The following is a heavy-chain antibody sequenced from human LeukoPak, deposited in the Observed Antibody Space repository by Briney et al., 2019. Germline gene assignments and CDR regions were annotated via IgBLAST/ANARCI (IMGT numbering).Heavy chain of an antibody. Sequence: GESLKISCKGSGYSFTSYWIGWVRQMPGKGLEWMGIIYPGDSHTRYSPSFQGQVTISADKSISTAYLQWSSLKASDTAMYYCARVGTSRAAAGINWFEPWGQGTLVTVSS. CDR3: ARVGTSRAAAGINWFEP. D-gene: IGHD6-13*01. CDR1: GYSFTSYW. V-gene: IGHV5-51*01. CDR2: IYPGDSHT. J-gene: IGHJ5*02.